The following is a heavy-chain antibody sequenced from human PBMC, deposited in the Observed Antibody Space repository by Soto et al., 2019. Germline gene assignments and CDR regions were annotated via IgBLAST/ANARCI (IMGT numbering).Heavy chain of an antibody. J-gene: IGHJ6*02. CDR3: AALHYDILTGTGYYGMDV. Sequence: SVKVSCKASGFTFTSSAVQWVRQARGQRLEWIGWIVVGSGNTNYAQKFQERVTITRDMSTSTAYMELSSLRSEDTAVYYCAALHYDILTGTGYYGMDVWGQGTTVTVS. CDR1: GFTFTSSA. CDR2: IVVGSGNT. V-gene: IGHV1-58*01. D-gene: IGHD3-9*01.